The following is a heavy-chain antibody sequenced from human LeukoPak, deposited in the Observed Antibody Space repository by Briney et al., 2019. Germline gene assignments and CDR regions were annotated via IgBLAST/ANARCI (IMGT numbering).Heavy chain of an antibody. J-gene: IGHJ4*02. V-gene: IGHV4-61*02. D-gene: IGHD3-10*01. CDR2: IYNSANT. CDR3: ARSPGYYFDY. CDR1: GGSISSGSHY. Sequence: NPSQTLSLTCTVSGGSISSGSHYWSWIRQPAGKGLEWIGRIYNSANTNYNPSLKSRVIISVDTSKNQFSLKLSSVTAADTAVYYCARSPGYYFDYWGQGTLVTVSS.